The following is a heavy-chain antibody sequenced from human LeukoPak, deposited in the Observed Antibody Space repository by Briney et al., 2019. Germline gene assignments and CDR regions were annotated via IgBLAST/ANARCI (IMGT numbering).Heavy chain of an antibody. CDR1: GESFTTFY. J-gene: IGHJ6*03. CDR2: INHTGST. Sequence: SETLSLTCAVYGESFTTFYWGWIRQTPGKGLEWIGEINHTGSTNYNPSLKSRVTISVDTSKNQFSLKLSSVTAADTAVYYCARTTEGGYTYDYFYYYYMDVWGKGTTVTISS. CDR3: ARTTEGGYTYDYFYYYYMDV. D-gene: IGHD5-18*01. V-gene: IGHV4-34*01.